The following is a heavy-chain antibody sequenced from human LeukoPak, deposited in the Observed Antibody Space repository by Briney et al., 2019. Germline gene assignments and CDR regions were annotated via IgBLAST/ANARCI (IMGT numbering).Heavy chain of an antibody. J-gene: IGHJ4*02. CDR1: GFTFSSYW. CDR3: ARDGYDSSGYYYSLYYFDY. D-gene: IGHD3-22*01. Sequence: GGSLRLSCAASGFTFSSYWMSWVRQAPGKGLEWVANIKQVGGEKYYVDSVKGRFTISRDNAKSSLYLQMNSLRAEDTAVYYCARDGYDSSGYYYSLYYFDYWGQGTLVTVSS. V-gene: IGHV3-7*01. CDR2: IKQVGGEK.